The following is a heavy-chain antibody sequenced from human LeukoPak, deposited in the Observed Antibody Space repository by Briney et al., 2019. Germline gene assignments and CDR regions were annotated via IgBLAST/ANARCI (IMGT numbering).Heavy chain of an antibody. J-gene: IGHJ5*02. Sequence: GGSLRLSCAASGFTFSSYWMSWVRQAPGKGLEWVANIKQDGSEKYYVDSVKGRFTISRDNSKNTLYLQMNSLRAEDTAVYYCAKGPYSGFSWGQGTLVTVSS. CDR3: AKGPYSGFS. V-gene: IGHV3-7*03. CDR1: GFTFSSYW. D-gene: IGHD1-26*01. CDR2: IKQDGSEK.